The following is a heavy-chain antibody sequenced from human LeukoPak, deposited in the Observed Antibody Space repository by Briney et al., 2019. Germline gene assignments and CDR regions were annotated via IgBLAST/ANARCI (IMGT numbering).Heavy chain of an antibody. Sequence: GGSLRLSCAASGFTFSNYAMNWVRQAPGKGLEWVSMISHSGGITYYADSEKGRFTISRDNSRNTLYLQMNSLRAEDTAVYYCAKELTRDSSGYPRSPDYWGQGTLVTVSS. J-gene: IGHJ4*02. CDR1: GFTFSNYA. D-gene: IGHD3-22*01. CDR3: AKELTRDSSGYPRSPDY. CDR2: ISHSGGIT. V-gene: IGHV3-23*01.